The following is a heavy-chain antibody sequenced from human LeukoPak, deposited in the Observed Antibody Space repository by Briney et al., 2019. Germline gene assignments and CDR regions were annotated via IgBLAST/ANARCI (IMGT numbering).Heavy chain of an antibody. CDR3: ATDIVVVPAAMELGLDY. CDR2: ISSSGSTI. D-gene: IGHD2-2*01. Sequence: GGSLRLSCAASGFTFSSYEMNWVRQAPGKGLEWVSYISSSGSTIYYADSVKGRFTISRDNAKNSLYLQMNSLRAEDTAVYYCATDIVVVPAAMELGLDYWGQGTLVTVSS. J-gene: IGHJ4*02. CDR1: GFTFSSYE. V-gene: IGHV3-48*03.